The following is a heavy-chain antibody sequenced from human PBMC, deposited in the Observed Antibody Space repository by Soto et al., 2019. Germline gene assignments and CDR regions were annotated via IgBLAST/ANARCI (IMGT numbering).Heavy chain of an antibody. CDR3: ESGKGYGYSA. CDR1: GGSFSGYY. J-gene: IGHJ5*02. D-gene: IGHD5-18*01. CDR2: INHSGST. V-gene: IGHV4-34*01. Sequence: QVQLQQWGAGLLKPSETLSLTCAVYGGSFSGYYWSWIRQPPGKGLEWIGEINHSGSTNYNPSLKSRVTITVDTSKKQFSLKLSSVTAADTAVYYCESGKGYGYSAWGQGTLVTVSS.